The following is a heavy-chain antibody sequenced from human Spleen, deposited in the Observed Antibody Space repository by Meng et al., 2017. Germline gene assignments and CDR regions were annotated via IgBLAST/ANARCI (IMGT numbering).Heavy chain of an antibody. D-gene: IGHD4-11*01. V-gene: IGHV4-34*01. CDR2: INHSGST. CDR3: ARGPTTMAHDFDY. CDR1: GSSFSDYY. Sequence: QPRGPGLLRPSGTLSLPVVVSGSSFSDYYWCWIRQPPGKGLEWIGEINHSGSTNYNPSLESRATISVDTSQNNLSLKLSSVTAADSAVYYCARGPTTMAHDFDYWGQGTLVTVSS. J-gene: IGHJ4*02.